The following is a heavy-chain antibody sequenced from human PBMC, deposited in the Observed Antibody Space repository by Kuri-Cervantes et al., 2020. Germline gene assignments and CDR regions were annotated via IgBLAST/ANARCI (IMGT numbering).Heavy chain of an antibody. CDR3: ARDNYGSLDF. V-gene: IGHV4-59*01. J-gene: IGHJ3*01. CDR1: GGSISNYY. D-gene: IGHD3-10*01. Sequence: GSLRLSCSVSGGSISNYYWTWIRQPPGKGLEWVGYIYYSGSTNYNPSLKSRVTIAIDTSENQFSLKLTSVTAADTAVYYCARDNYGSLDFWGQGTMVTVSS. CDR2: IYYSGST.